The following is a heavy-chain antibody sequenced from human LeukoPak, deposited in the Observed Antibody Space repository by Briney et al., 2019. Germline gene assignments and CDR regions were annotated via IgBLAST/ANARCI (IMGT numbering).Heavy chain of an antibody. CDR2: ISATGGAT. D-gene: IGHD2-21*02. Sequence: GGSLRLSCAASGFTFSTYAMSWVRQAPGKGLEWVSAISATGGATYYADSVKGRFTISRDNSKNTLYLQLNSLRAEDTAIYYCAKGKVTAFLDWFDPWGQGTLVTVSS. CDR1: GFTFSTYA. J-gene: IGHJ5*02. CDR3: AKGKVTAFLDWFDP. V-gene: IGHV3-23*01.